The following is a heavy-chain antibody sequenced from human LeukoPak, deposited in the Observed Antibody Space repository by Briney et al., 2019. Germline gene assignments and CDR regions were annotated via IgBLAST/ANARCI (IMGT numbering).Heavy chain of an antibody. Sequence: PSETLSLTCTVSGGSISSSSHYWGWIRQPPGKGLEWIGSIYHSGTTYYNPSLKSRVTISIDTSKNQFSLKLSSVTAADTAVYYCARDPHGGATAFDIWGQGTMVTVSS. CDR3: ARDPHGGATAFDI. CDR1: GGSISSSSHY. V-gene: IGHV4-39*07. CDR2: IYHSGTT. J-gene: IGHJ3*02. D-gene: IGHD1-26*01.